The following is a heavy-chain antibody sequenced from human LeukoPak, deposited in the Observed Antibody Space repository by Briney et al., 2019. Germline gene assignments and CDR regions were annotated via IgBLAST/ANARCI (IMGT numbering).Heavy chain of an antibody. Sequence: SETLSLTCTVSGGSISNYYWSWIRQPPGKGLEWIGYIYYSGSTNYNPPLKSRVTISVDTTKNPFSLKLSSVTAADTAVYYCARVCWGHWFDPWGQGTLVIVSS. CDR3: ARVCWGHWFDP. V-gene: IGHV4-59*01. D-gene: IGHD3-16*01. CDR2: IYYSGST. CDR1: GGSISNYY. J-gene: IGHJ5*02.